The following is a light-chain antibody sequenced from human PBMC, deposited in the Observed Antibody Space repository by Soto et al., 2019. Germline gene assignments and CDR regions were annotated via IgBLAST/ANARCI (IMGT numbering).Light chain of an antibody. CDR2: GAS. J-gene: IGKJ1*01. CDR3: QQYNNWPQT. CDR1: QSVSSN. Sequence: EIVMTQSPATLSVSPGERATLSCRASQSVSSNLAWYQQKPGQAPRLLIYGASTRATGIPARFSGSGSGTESTPTISSLQAEDVAVYCWQQYNNWPQTFGQGTKVEIK. V-gene: IGKV3-15*01.